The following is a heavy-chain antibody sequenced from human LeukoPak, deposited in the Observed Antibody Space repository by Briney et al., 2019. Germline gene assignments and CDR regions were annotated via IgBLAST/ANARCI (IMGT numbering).Heavy chain of an antibody. D-gene: IGHD6-19*01. CDR2: ISGSGGST. CDR3: AKRGGSGWYFDY. Sequence: GGSLRLSCAASGFTFSSYAMSWVRQAPGKGLEWVSAISGSGGSTYYADSVKGRFTISRDDSKNTLYLQMNSLRAEDTAVYYCAKRGGSGWYFDYWGQGTLVTVSS. J-gene: IGHJ4*02. V-gene: IGHV3-23*01. CDR1: GFTFSSYA.